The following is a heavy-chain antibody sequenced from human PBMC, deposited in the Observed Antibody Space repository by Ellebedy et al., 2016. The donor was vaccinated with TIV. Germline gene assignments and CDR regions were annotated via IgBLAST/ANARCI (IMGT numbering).Heavy chain of an antibody. Sequence: GGSLRLSXVASGFTFSSYAMSWGRQTPGKGLEWVSAIRASGDTKYYTDSVKGRFTISRDNPKNTLFLQMNSLRAEDSAIYYCASRWWAAPHEYWGQGTLVTVSS. CDR2: IRASGDTK. CDR3: ASRWWAAPHEY. D-gene: IGHD2-8*02. CDR1: GFTFSSYA. V-gene: IGHV3-23*01. J-gene: IGHJ4*02.